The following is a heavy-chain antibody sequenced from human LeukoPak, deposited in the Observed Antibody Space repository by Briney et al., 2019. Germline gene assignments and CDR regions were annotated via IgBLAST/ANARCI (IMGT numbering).Heavy chain of an antibody. CDR2: ISSSGSTI. Sequence: GGSLRLSCAASGFTFSDYYMSWIRQAPGKGLEWVSYISSSGSTIYYADSAKGRFTISRDNAKNSLYLQMNSLRAEDTAVYYCARDSPASSGEVDYWGQGTLVTVSS. V-gene: IGHV3-11*01. CDR1: GFTFSDYY. D-gene: IGHD2-15*01. CDR3: ARDSPASSGEVDY. J-gene: IGHJ4*02.